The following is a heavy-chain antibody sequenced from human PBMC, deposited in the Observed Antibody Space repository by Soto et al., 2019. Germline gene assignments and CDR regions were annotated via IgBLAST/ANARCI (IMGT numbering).Heavy chain of an antibody. CDR1: EGTFNSYA. J-gene: IGHJ4*02. V-gene: IGHV1-69*01. D-gene: IGHD6-13*01. CDR2: IIPYYNTL. CDR3: ASGASRRYPYFFDS. Sequence: QAQVVQSGAEVRKPGSSVKLSCKASEGTFNSYAIAWGRQAPGQGLEWMGGIIPYYNTLNYAQKFQDRVTITADDSTNTVYMELSSLRSDDTAVYFCASGASRRYPYFFDSWAQGTRVTVSS.